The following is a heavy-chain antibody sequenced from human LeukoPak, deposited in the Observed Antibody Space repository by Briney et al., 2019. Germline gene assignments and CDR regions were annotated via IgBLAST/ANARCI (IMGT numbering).Heavy chain of an antibody. V-gene: IGHV3-73*01. D-gene: IGHD1-26*01. J-gene: IGHJ4*02. CDR3: TRDWDLSTKQYEYYFDY. Sequence: PGGSLKLSCAASGFTFSGSAMHWVRQASGKGLEWAGRIRSKANSYATAYAASVKGRFTISRDDSKNTAYLQMNSLKTEDTAVYYCTRDWDLSTKQYEYYFDYWGQGTLVTVSS. CDR2: IRSKANSYAT. CDR1: GFTFSGSA.